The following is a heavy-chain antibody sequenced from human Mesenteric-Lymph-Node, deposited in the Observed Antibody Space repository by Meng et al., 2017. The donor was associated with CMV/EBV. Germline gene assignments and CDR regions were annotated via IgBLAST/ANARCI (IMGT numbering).Heavy chain of an antibody. V-gene: IGHV4-39*07. Sequence: CNESGGYITSSIYYGVWIHQPPGKGLEWIGSIYYSGSTYYDPSLKSRVTMSVDTSKNQFSLKLTSVTAADTAVYYCARDGGGTTYFDYWGQGTLVTVSS. CDR2: IYYSGST. CDR3: ARDGGGTTYFDY. J-gene: IGHJ4*02. D-gene: IGHD1-7*01. CDR1: GGYITSSIYY.